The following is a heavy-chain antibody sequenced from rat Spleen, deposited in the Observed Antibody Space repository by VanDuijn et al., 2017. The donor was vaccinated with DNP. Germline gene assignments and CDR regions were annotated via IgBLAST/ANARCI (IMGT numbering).Heavy chain of an antibody. V-gene: IGHV5-7*01. D-gene: IGHD1-1*01. CDR1: GFTFSDYN. CDR2: ITYDGIST. Sequence: EVQLVESGGGLVQPGRSLKLSCAASGFTFSDYNMAWVRQAPRKGLEWVATITYDGISTYYRDSVKGRFTISRDNAESTLYLQMDSLRSEDTATYYCTRYYDSFDYWGRGVMVTVSS. J-gene: IGHJ2*01. CDR3: TRYYDSFDY.